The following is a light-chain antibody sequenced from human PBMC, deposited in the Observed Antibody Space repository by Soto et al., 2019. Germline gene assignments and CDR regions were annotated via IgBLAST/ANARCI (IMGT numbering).Light chain of an antibody. J-gene: IGKJ1*01. V-gene: IGKV3-15*01. Sequence: EIVMTQSPATLSVSPGERATLSCRASQRVSSNLAWYQQKPGQAPRLLIYGASTRATGIPARFSGSGSGTEFTLTISSLQSEDFAVYYCQQCNNWPPTFGQGTKVEI. CDR2: GAS. CDR3: QQCNNWPPT. CDR1: QRVSSN.